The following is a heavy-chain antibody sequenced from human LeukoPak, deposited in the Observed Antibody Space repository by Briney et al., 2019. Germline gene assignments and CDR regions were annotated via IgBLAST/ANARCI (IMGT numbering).Heavy chain of an antibody. V-gene: IGHV3-23*01. CDR1: GFTFSSYA. CDR2: ISGSGGST. CDR3: AKPEGYCSSTSCYDHDAFDI. J-gene: IGHJ3*02. D-gene: IGHD2-2*01. Sequence: PGGSLRLSCAASGFTFSSYAMSWVRQAPGKGLEWVSAISGSGGSTYYADSVKGRFTISRDNSKNTLYLQMNSLRAEDTAVYYCAKPEGYCSSTSCYDHDAFDIWGQGTMVTVSS.